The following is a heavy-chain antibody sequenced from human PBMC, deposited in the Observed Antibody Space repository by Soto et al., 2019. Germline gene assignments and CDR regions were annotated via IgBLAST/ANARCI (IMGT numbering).Heavy chain of an antibody. CDR1: GGSISSGGYY. D-gene: IGHD4-17*01. V-gene: IGHV4-31*03. CDR3: AREGYGGNSDY. CDR2: IYYSGST. J-gene: IGHJ4*02. Sequence: QVQLQESGPGLVKPSQTLSLTCTVSGGSISSGGYYWSWIRQHPGKGLEWIGYIYYSGSTYYNPSLKSRVTISVDTSKKQFSLKLSSVTAAETAVYYCAREGYGGNSDYWGQGTLVTVSS.